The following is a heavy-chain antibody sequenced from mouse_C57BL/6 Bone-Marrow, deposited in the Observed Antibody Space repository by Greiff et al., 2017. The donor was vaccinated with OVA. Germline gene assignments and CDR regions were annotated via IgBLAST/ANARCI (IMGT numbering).Heavy chain of an antibody. CDR2: IRNKANGYTT. Sequence: EVKVEESGGGLVQPGGSLSLSCAASGFTFTDYYMSWVRQPPGKALEWLGFIRNKANGYTTEYSASVKGRFTISRDKSQSILYLQMNALRAEDSATYYCARYPYYGGSYGDWYFDVWGTGTTVTVSS. D-gene: IGHD1-1*01. V-gene: IGHV7-3*01. CDR1: GFTFTDYY. CDR3: ARYPYYGGSYGDWYFDV. J-gene: IGHJ1*03.